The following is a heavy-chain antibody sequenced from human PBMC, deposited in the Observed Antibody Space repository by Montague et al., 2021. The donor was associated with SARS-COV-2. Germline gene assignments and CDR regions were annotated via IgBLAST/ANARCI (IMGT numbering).Heavy chain of an antibody. J-gene: IGHJ6*03. CDR1: GDSISSSSYY. V-gene: IGHV4-39*01. CDR3: VRVTHPRSAWPYYMDV. CDR2: INNRGNT. Sequence: SETLSLTCTVSGDSISSSSYYWGWIRQPPGKGLEWIGSINNRGNTYNNPSLRSRVSISVDTSKNQFSLNVRSVTAADTGLFDCVRVTHPRSAWPYYMDVWGQGTTVTVSS. D-gene: IGHD4-11*01.